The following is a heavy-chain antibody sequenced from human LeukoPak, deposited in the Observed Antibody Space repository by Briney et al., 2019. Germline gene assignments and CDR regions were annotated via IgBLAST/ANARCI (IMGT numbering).Heavy chain of an antibody. Sequence: GGSLRLSCTASGFPLSSYSMNWIRHDPGTGLEWISYISASGSAIYYVDSVNGRVTVSRDNARNSLFLQMDSPRAEDTAVYYCVRVKGSYFDYWGPGTLVTVSS. CDR3: VRVKGSYFDY. V-gene: IGHV3-48*01. CDR2: ISASGSAI. D-gene: IGHD2-15*01. J-gene: IGHJ4*02. CDR1: GFPLSSYS.